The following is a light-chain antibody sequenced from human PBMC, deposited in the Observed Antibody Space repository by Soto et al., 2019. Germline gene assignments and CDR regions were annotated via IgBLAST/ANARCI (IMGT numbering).Light chain of an antibody. V-gene: IGLV2-14*01. CDR3: CSYTRTSNHYF. CDR2: EVR. Sequence: QSVLTQPASVSGSPGQSITISCTGTSSDIGGYYYVSWYQQRPGKAPKLMIYEVRYRPSGVSNRFSGSKSGNTASLTIFGRQAEYEAVYYCCSYTRTSNHYFFGSGTKVTV. CDR1: SSDIGGYYY. J-gene: IGLJ1*01.